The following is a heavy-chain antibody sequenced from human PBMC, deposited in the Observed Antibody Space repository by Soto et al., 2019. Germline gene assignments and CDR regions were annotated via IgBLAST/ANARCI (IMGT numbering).Heavy chain of an antibody. Sequence: GGSLRLSCTASGFTFGDYAMSWFRQAPGKGLEWVGFIRSKAYGGTTEYAASVKGRFTISRDDSKSIAYLQMNSLKTEDTAVYYCTRDVPLITIFGVVVPSETDVYGMDVWGQGTTVTVSS. J-gene: IGHJ6*02. D-gene: IGHD3-3*01. V-gene: IGHV3-49*03. CDR2: IRSKAYGGTT. CDR1: GFTFGDYA. CDR3: TRDVPLITIFGVVVPSETDVYGMDV.